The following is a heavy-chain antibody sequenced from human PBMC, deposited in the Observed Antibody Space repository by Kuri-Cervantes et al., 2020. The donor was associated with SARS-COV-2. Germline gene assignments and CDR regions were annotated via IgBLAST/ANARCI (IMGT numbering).Heavy chain of an antibody. D-gene: IGHD5-18*01. CDR1: GGTFSSYA. Sequence: SVKVSCKASGGTFSSYAISWVRQAPGQGLEWMGGIIPIFGTANYAQKFQGRVTITADESTSTAYMELSSLRSEDTAVYYCARGSWIQLWFGGQGGMDVWGQGTTVTVSS. CDR2: IIPIFGTA. CDR3: ARGSWIQLWFGGQGGMDV. V-gene: IGHV1-69*13. J-gene: IGHJ6*02.